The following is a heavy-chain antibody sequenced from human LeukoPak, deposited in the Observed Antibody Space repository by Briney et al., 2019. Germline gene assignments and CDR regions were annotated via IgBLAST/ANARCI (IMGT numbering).Heavy chain of an antibody. V-gene: IGHV1-18*01. CDR1: GYTFTSYG. CDR3: ARDLSTTVVTVGDY. D-gene: IGHD4-23*01. J-gene: IGHJ4*02. CDR2: ISAYNGNT. Sequence: ASVEVSCKASGYTFTSYGISWVRQAPGQGLGWMGWISAYNGNTNYAQKLQGRVTMTTDTSTSTAYMELRSLRSDDTAVYYCARDLSTTVVTVGDYWGQGTLVTVSS.